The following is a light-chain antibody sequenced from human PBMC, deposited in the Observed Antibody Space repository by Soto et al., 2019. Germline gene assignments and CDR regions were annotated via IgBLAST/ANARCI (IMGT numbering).Light chain of an antibody. CDR2: AAS. J-gene: IGKJ1*01. Sequence: IQMTKSPSSLSASVGDRVTITCRASQCISNYLAWYQQKAGKVPKLLIYAASTLQSGVPSRFSGSGSGTDFTLTISSLQPEDFATYYCQQSYSTPITFGQGTKVDIK. CDR3: QQSYSTPIT. CDR1: QCISNY. V-gene: IGKV1-27*01.